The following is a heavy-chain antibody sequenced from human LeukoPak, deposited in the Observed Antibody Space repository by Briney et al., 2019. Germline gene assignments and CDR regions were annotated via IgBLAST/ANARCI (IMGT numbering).Heavy chain of an antibody. CDR3: AAQGRGYSGYDADY. V-gene: IGHV1-69*13. CDR1: GGTFISYA. Sequence: GASVKVSCKASGGTFISYAISWVRQAPGQGLEWMGGIIPIFGTANYAQKFQGRVTITADESTSTAYTELSSLRSEDTAVYYCAAQGRGYSGYDADYWGQGTLVTVSS. CDR2: IIPIFGTA. D-gene: IGHD5-12*01. J-gene: IGHJ4*02.